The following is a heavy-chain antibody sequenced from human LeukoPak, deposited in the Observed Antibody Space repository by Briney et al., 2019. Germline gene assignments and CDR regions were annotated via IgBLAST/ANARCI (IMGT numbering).Heavy chain of an antibody. V-gene: IGHV1-69*01. CDR1: GGTFSSYA. CDR2: IIPIFGTA. J-gene: IGHJ4*02. CDR3: AIWGYYYDSSGYYPLYY. D-gene: IGHD3-22*01. Sequence: ASVKVSCKASGGTFSSYAISWVRQAPGQGLEWMGGIIPIFGTANYAQKFQGRVTITADESTSTAYMELSSLRSEDTAVYYCAIWGYYYDSSGYYPLYYWGQGTLVTVSS.